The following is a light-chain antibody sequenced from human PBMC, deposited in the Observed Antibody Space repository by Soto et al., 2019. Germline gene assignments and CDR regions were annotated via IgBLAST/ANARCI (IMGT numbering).Light chain of an antibody. Sequence: EIVMTQSPATLSVSPGERATLSCRASQIVSGNLAWYQQQPGQAPRLLIYRTSTRATGIPARFSGSGSGAESTPTTSSLQSEDLAVYYCKQKNQCPLTFGGGTRVEIK. CDR1: QIVSGN. V-gene: IGKV3-15*01. CDR3: KQKNQCPLT. CDR2: RTS. J-gene: IGKJ4*01.